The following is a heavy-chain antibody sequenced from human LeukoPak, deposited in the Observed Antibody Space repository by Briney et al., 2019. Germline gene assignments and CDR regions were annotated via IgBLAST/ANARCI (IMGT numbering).Heavy chain of an antibody. CDR1: GFTFSNFA. D-gene: IGHD3-10*01. Sequence: PGGFLRLSCAASGFTFSNFAMSWVRQAPGKGLEWVSTIDYSGGTTYYADSVKGRFTISRDNSKNTLYLQMSSLRAEDTAIHYCAKVPFSDYGSGRPPFMDVWGQGTTVAVSS. CDR2: IDYSGGTT. J-gene: IGHJ6*02. V-gene: IGHV3-23*01. CDR3: AKVPFSDYGSGRPPFMDV.